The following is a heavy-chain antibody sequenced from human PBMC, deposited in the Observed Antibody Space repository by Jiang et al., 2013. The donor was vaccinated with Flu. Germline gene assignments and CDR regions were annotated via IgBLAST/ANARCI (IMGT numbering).Heavy chain of an antibody. D-gene: IGHD3-22*01. V-gene: IGHV3-7*03. Sequence: VQLLESGGGLVQPGGSLRLSCAASGFTFSSYWMSWVRQAPGKGLEWVANIKQDGSEKYYVDSVKGRFTISRDNAKNSLYLQMNSLRAEDTAVYYCARPVTFYDSSGYVDYWGQGTLVTVSS. CDR3: ARPVTFYDSSGYVDY. CDR2: IKQDGSEK. J-gene: IGHJ4*02. CDR1: GFTFSSYW.